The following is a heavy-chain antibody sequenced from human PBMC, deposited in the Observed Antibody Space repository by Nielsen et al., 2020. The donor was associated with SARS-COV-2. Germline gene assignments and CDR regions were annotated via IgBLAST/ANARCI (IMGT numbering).Heavy chain of an antibody. Sequence: GGSLRLSCAASGFTFSSYGMHWIRQAPGKGLEWVAVISYDGSNKYYADSVKGRFTISRDNSKNTLYLQMNSLRAEDTAVYYCARDWRYYFDYWGQGTLVTVSS. CDR1: GFTFSSYG. CDR2: ISYDGSNK. J-gene: IGHJ4*02. CDR3: ARDWRYYFDY. V-gene: IGHV3-30*03. D-gene: IGHD1-1*01.